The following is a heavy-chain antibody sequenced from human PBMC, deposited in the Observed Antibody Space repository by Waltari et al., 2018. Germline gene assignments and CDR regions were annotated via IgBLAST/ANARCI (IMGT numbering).Heavy chain of an antibody. D-gene: IGHD2-2*01. CDR1: GFTFSSSE. CDR3: ARDRSSFVIVPAAILAFDI. CDR2: ISSSGSTI. Sequence: EVQLVESGGGLVQPGGSLRLSCAASGFTFSSSEMNWVRQAPGKGLEWVSYISSSGSTIYYADSVKGRFTISRDNAKNSLYLQMNSLRAEDTAVYYCARDRSSFVIVPAAILAFDIWGQGTMVTVSS. V-gene: IGHV3-48*03. J-gene: IGHJ3*02.